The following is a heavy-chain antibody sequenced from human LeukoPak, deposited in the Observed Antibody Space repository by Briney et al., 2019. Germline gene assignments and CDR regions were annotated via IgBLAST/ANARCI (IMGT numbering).Heavy chain of an antibody. CDR1: GFTFSSYW. V-gene: IGHV3-7*01. CDR2: IKQDGSEK. CDR3: ARDQGPYYDFWSGYYSYYYYMDV. Sequence: PGGPLRLSCAASGFTFSSYWMSWVRQAPGKGLEWVANIKQDGSEKYYVDSVKGRFTISRDNAKNSLYLQMNSLRAGDTAVYYCARDQGPYYDFWSGYYSYYYYMDVWGKGTTVTVSS. D-gene: IGHD3-3*01. J-gene: IGHJ6*03.